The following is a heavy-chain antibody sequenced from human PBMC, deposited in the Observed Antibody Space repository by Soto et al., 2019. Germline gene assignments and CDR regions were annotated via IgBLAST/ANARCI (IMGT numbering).Heavy chain of an antibody. Sequence: ASVKVSCKASGYTFTSYLMHWVRQAPGQRLEWMGWINAGNGNTKYSQKFQGRVTITRDTFASTVYVELSSLKSEDTAVYYCARRHWDWNYGLFDYWGQGTLVTVSS. D-gene: IGHD1-7*01. CDR2: INAGNGNT. V-gene: IGHV1-3*01. J-gene: IGHJ4*02. CDR3: ARRHWDWNYGLFDY. CDR1: GYTFTSYL.